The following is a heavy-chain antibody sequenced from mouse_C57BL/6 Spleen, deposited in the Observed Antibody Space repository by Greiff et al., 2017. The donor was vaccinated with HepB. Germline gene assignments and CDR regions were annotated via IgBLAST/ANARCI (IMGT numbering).Heavy chain of an antibody. V-gene: IGHV1-4*01. D-gene: IGHD4-1*01. J-gene: IGHJ1*03. Sequence: QVQLQQSGAELARPGASVKLSCKASGYTFTSYTMHWVKQRPGQGLEWIGYINPSSGYTKYNQKFKDKATLTADKSSSTAYMQLSSLTSEDSAVYYCARTANWDVDFDVWGKGTTVTVSS. CDR3: ARTANWDVDFDV. CDR2: INPSSGYT. CDR1: GYTFTSYT.